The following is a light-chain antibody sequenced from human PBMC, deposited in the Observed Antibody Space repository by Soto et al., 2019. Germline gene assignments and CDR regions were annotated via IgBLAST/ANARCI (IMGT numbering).Light chain of an antibody. J-gene: IGKJ2*01. CDR3: QQSYSTPYT. CDR2: AAS. Sequence: DIQMTQSPSSLSASVGDRLTITCRASQNINTYLNWYQQKPGKATKLLISAASGLQSVVTSRFSVSGSGPYFTLTISSLQPEDFATFCCQQSYSTPYTFGQGTKLEIK. CDR1: QNINTY. V-gene: IGKV1-39*01.